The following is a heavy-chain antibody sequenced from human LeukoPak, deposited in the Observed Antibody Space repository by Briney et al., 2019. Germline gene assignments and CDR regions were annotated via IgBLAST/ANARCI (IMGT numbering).Heavy chain of an antibody. CDR2: INPSGGST. J-gene: IGHJ6*02. V-gene: IGHV1-46*01. Sequence: ASVKVSCKASGYTFTSYYMHWVRQAPGQGLEWMGIINPSGGSTSYAQKFQGRVTMTRDTSTSTVYMELSSLGSEDTAVYYCARDVAGTRFGMDVWGQGTTVTVSS. D-gene: IGHD6-19*01. CDR1: GYTFTSYY. CDR3: ARDVAGTRFGMDV.